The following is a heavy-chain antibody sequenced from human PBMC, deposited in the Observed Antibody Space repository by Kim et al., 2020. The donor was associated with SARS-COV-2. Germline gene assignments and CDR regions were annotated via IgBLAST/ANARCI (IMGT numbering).Heavy chain of an antibody. J-gene: IGHJ6*02. Sequence: SVKVSCKASGGTFSSYAISWVRQAPGQGLEWMGRIIPILGIANYAQKFQGRVTITADKSTSTAYMELSSLRSEDTAVYYCARGEPASAPRYYYGMDVWGQGTTVTVSS. CDR2: IIPILGIA. CDR1: GGTFSSYA. CDR3: ARGEPASAPRYYYGMDV. D-gene: IGHD2-2*01. V-gene: IGHV1-69*04.